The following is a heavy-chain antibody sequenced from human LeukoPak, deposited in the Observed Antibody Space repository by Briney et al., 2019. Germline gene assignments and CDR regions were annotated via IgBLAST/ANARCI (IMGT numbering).Heavy chain of an antibody. Sequence: GGSLRVSCAASGFTFSSYWMSWVRQAPGKGLEWVAYIKQDGSEKYYVDSVKGRFTISRDNAKKSLYLQVNSLRAEDTAVYYCARDLVVPAAIRGYYYYGIDVWGQGTTVTVSS. D-gene: IGHD2-2*02. CDR1: GFTFSSYW. CDR2: IKQDGSEK. CDR3: ARDLVVPAAIRGYYYYGIDV. V-gene: IGHV3-7*01. J-gene: IGHJ6*02.